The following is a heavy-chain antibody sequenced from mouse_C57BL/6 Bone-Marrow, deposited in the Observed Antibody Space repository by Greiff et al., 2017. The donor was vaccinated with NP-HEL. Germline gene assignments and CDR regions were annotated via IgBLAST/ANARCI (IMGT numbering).Heavy chain of an antibody. J-gene: IGHJ2*01. CDR2: IDPENGDT. Sequence: VQLQQSGAELVRPGASVKLSCTASGFNIKDDYMHWVKQRPEQGLEWIGWIDPENGDTEYASKFQGKATITADTSSNTAYLQLSSLTSEDTAVYYCTTGVKGDYWGQGTTLTVSS. CDR1: GFNIKDDY. V-gene: IGHV14-4*01. CDR3: TTGVKGDY. D-gene: IGHD1-3*01.